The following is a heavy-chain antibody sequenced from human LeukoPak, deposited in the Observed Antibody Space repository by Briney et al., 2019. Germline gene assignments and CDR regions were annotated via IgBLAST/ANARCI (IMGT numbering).Heavy chain of an antibody. V-gene: IGHV4-39*06. J-gene: IGHJ3*02. D-gene: IGHD3-3*01. Sequence: PSETLSLTCTVSGGSIRSSSYSWGWIRQPPGKGLEWIGSIHYSGSTNYNPSLKSRVTMSVDTSKNQFPLKLSSVTAADTAVYYCARDRGFWAFDIWGQGTMVTVSS. CDR1: GGSIRSSSYS. CDR2: IHYSGST. CDR3: ARDRGFWAFDI.